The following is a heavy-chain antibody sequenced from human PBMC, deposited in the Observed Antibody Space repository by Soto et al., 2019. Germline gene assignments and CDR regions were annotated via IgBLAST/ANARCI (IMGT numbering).Heavy chain of an antibody. CDR2: ISANDVGT. CDR3: AKAKNDYNWDNRPPFDY. D-gene: IGHD1-20*01. V-gene: IGHV3-23*01. Sequence: GGALRLSFESSGFTLSNYAMTGVRQAPGKGLEWVSLISANDVGTYYAESVKTRFTISTDQSRNTVYLQMDSLRADDTAIYYCAKAKNDYNWDNRPPFDYWGQGTLVTVSS. J-gene: IGHJ4*02. CDR1: GFTLSNYA.